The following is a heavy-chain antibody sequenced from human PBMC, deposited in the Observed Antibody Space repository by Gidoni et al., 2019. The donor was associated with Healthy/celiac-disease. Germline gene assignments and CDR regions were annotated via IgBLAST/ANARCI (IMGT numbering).Heavy chain of an antibody. V-gene: IGHV1-69*02. J-gene: IGHJ4*02. CDR3: ASGSSSSWSAHFDY. CDR1: GGPFSSYT. Sequence: QVQLVQSGAEVKKPGSSVKVSCKASGGPFSSYTISWVRQAPGQGLEWMGRIIPILGIANYAQKFQGRVTITADKSTSTAYMELSSLRSEDTAVYYCASGSSSSWSAHFDYWGQGTLVTVSS. CDR2: IIPILGIA. D-gene: IGHD6-13*01.